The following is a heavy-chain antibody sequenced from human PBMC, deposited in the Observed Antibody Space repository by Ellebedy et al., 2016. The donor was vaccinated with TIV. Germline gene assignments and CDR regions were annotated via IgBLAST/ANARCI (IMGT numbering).Heavy chain of an antibody. V-gene: IGHV3-23*01. CDR3: AKVMNRQLPDWNDY. CDR2: ISGSGGST. D-gene: IGHD1-1*01. CDR1: GFTFSSYA. J-gene: IGHJ4*02. Sequence: GESLKISXAASGFTFSSYAMSWVRQAPGKGLEWVSAISGSGGSTYYADSVKGRFTISRDNSKNTLYLQMNSLRAEDTAVYYCAKVMNRQLPDWNDYWGQGTLVTVSS.